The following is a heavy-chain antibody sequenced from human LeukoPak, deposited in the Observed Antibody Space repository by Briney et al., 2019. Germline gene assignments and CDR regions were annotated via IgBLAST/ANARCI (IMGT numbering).Heavy chain of an antibody. CDR1: GFTFSSYG. CDR2: IRYDGSNK. D-gene: IGHD3-10*01. Sequence: PGGSLRLSCAAPGFTFSSYGMHWVRQAPGKGLEWVAFIRYDGSNKYYADSVKGRFTISRDNSKNTLYLQMNSLRAEDTAVYYCARLWFALRGFDYWGQGTLVTVSS. V-gene: IGHV3-30*02. J-gene: IGHJ4*02. CDR3: ARLWFALRGFDY.